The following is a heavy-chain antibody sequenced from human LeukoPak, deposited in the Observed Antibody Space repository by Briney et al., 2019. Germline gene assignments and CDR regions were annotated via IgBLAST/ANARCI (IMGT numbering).Heavy chain of an antibody. CDR2: ISYDGSNK. D-gene: IGHD4-11*01. CDR3: ARPTPVSTIFEYYFDF. V-gene: IGHV3-30-3*01. J-gene: IGHJ4*02. CDR1: GFTFSTYP. Sequence: SGGSLRLSGAASGFTFSTYPMHWVRQAPGKGLEWVAVISYDGSNKYYADSVKGRFTISRDNSRNTLYLQMNSLRTEDTAVYYCARPTPVSTIFEYYFDFWGQGTLVTVSS.